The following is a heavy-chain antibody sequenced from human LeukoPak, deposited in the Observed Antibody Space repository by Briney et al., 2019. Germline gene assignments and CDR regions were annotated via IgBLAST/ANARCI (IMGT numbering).Heavy chain of an antibody. CDR3: ARDVSHAFDI. CDR2: ISTYKGNT. Sequence: ASVKVSCKASGYTFTKNGISWVRQAPGQGLEWMGWISTYKGNTNYAQKFQGRVTMTTDTFTSPPSKGRRSLRSDDTAGYYCARDVSHAFDIGGQGTMVTVSS. D-gene: IGHD2-8*01. V-gene: IGHV1-18*01. J-gene: IGHJ3*02. CDR1: GYTFTKNG.